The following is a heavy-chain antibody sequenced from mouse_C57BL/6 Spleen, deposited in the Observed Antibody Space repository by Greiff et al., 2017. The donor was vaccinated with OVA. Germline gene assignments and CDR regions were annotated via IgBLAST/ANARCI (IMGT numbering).Heavy chain of an antibody. CDR1: GYTFTSYW. Sequence: QVQLQQPGAELVMPGASVKLSCKASGYTFTSYWMHWVKQRPGQGLEWIGEIDPSDSYTNYNQKFKGKSTLTVDKSSSTAYMQLSSLTSEDSAVYYCARYHEGYAMDYWGQGTSVTVSS. V-gene: IGHV1-69*01. CDR3: ARYHEGYAMDY. J-gene: IGHJ4*01. CDR2: IDPSDSYT.